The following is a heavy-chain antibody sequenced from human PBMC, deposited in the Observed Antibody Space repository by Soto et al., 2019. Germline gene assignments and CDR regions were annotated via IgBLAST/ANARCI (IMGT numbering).Heavy chain of an antibody. CDR2: IYYSGST. D-gene: IGHD6-13*01. Sequence: SETLSLTCTVSGGSISSSSYYWGWIRQPPGKGLEWIGSIYYSGSTYYNPSLKSRVTISVDTSKNQFSLKLSSVTAADTAVYYCARHRREQLVHWFDPWGQGTLVTVSS. CDR3: ARHRREQLVHWFDP. V-gene: IGHV4-39*01. CDR1: GGSISSSSYY. J-gene: IGHJ5*02.